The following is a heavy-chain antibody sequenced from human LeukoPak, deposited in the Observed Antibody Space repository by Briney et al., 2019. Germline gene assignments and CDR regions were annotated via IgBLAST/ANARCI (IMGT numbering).Heavy chain of an antibody. CDR3: ARTGLGIYSFDY. CDR1: GFTFSSYE. V-gene: IGHV3-48*03. J-gene: IGHJ4*02. CDR2: ISSSGSTI. Sequence: PGGSLRLSCAASGFTFSSYEMNWVRQAPGKGLEWVSYISSSGSTIYYADSVKGRFTISRDNAKNSLYLQMNSLRAEDTAVYYCARTGLGIYSFDYWGQGTLVTVSS. D-gene: IGHD3/OR15-3a*01.